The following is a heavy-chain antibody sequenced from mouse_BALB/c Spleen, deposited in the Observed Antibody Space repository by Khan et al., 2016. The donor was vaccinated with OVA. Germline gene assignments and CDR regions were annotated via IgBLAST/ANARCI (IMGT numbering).Heavy chain of an antibody. CDR2: ISSGGSYT. J-gene: IGHJ2*01. D-gene: IGHD3-1*01. CDR3: TRVRIMRSGYFDY. Sequence: EVELVESGGGLVKPGGSLKLSCAASGFTFSTYTMSWVRQTPEKRLEWVATISSGGSYTFYPDSVKGRFTISRDNAMNTLNLQMSSLKSEDTAMYYCTRVRIMRSGYFDYWGQGTPLTVSS. CDR1: GFTFSTYT. V-gene: IGHV5-6-4*01.